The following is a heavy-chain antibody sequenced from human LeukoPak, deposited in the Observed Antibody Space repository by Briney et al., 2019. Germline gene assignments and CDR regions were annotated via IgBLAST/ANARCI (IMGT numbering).Heavy chain of an antibody. CDR2: IYHSGST. Sequence: SETLSLTCTVSGYSISTDYYWGWIRQPPGKGLEWIGSIYHSGSTYYNPSLKSRVTISVDTSKNQFSLKLSSVTAADTAVYYCARGDYYDSTFQHWGQGTLVTVSP. CDR1: GYSISTDYY. V-gene: IGHV4-38-2*02. J-gene: IGHJ1*01. CDR3: ARGDYYDSTFQH. D-gene: IGHD3-22*01.